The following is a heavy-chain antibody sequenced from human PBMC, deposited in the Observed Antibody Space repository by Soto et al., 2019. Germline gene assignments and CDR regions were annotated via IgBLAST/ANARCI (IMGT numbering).Heavy chain of an antibody. CDR2: ISPYNGDT. J-gene: IGHJ4*02. CDR1: GYTFTTYG. CDR3: ARTPRAQMIVLEAATRFDY. D-gene: IGHD2-15*01. V-gene: IGHV1-18*04. Sequence: QVQLVQSGAEVKRPGASVKVSCKASGYTFTTYGFNWVRQAPGQGLEWMGWISPYNGDTNYAQNFQGRVTLTTDTSTSTAYMERRSLTSDDTAVYYCARTPRAQMIVLEAATRFDYWGQGTLVTVSS.